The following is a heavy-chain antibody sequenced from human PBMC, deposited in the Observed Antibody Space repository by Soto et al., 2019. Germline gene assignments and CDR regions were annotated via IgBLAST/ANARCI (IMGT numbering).Heavy chain of an antibody. D-gene: IGHD5-12*01. Sequence: GASVKVSCKASGYTFTGYYMHWVRQAPGQGLEWMGWINPNSGGTNYAQKFQGRVTMTGDTSISTAYMELSRLRSDDTAVYYCARGALVCGSGYEDPYYYYGMDVWGQGTTVTVSS. CDR3: ARGALVCGSGYEDPYYYYGMDV. CDR1: GYTFTGYY. CDR2: INPNSGGT. J-gene: IGHJ6*02. V-gene: IGHV1-2*02.